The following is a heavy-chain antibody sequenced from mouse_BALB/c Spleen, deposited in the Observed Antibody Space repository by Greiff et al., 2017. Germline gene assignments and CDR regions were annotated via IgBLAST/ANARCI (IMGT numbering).Heavy chain of an antibody. J-gene: IGHJ4*01. V-gene: IGHV2-6-7*01. CDR3: ARGDYYYGRGMDY. Sequence: QVQLQQSGPGLVAPSQSLSITCTVSGFSLTGYGVNWVRQPPGKGLEWLGMIWGDGSTDYNSALKSRLSTSKDNSKSQVFLKMNSLQTDDTARYYCARGDYYYGRGMDYWGQGTSVTVSA. CDR1: GFSLTGYG. D-gene: IGHD1-1*01. CDR2: IWGDGST.